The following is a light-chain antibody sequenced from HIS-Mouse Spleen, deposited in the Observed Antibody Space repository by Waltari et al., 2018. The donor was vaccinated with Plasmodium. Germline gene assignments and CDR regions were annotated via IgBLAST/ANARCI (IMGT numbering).Light chain of an antibody. CDR3: CSYAGSSTLV. CDR2: EGS. J-gene: IGLJ2*01. CDR1: SSDVGRYNL. Sequence: QSALTQPASVSGSPGQSITISFTGTSSDVGRYNLLSWYQQHPGKAPKLMIYEGSKRPSGVSNRFSGSKSGNTASLTISGLQAEDEADYYCCSYAGSSTLVFGGGTKLTVL. V-gene: IGLV2-23*01.